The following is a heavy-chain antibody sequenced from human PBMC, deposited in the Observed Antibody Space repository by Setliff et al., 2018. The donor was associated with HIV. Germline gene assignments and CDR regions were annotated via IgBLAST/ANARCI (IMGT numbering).Heavy chain of an antibody. CDR2: IIPIVSIA. CDR3: ARAYRPRALDI. Sequence: SVKVSCKASGGTFSSYAISWVRQAPGQWLELMGGIIPIVSIANYAQKFQGRITITADTSTNTAFMELTSLTSEDTAFYYCARAYRPRALDIWGQGTMVTVSS. V-gene: IGHV1-69*10. D-gene: IGHD1-26*01. J-gene: IGHJ3*02. CDR1: GGTFSSYA.